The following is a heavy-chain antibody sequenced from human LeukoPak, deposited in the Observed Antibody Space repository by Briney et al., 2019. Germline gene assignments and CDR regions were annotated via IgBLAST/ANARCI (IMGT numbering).Heavy chain of an antibody. Sequence: SETLSLTCTVSGGSISSYYWSWIRQPPGKGLEWIGYIYYSGSTNYNPSLKSRVTISVDTSKNQFSPKLSSVTAADTAVYYCARVGRYCSGGSCYEGFDYWGQGTLVTVSS. CDR2: IYYSGST. CDR1: GGSISSYY. V-gene: IGHV4-59*01. J-gene: IGHJ4*02. D-gene: IGHD2-15*01. CDR3: ARVGRYCSGGSCYEGFDY.